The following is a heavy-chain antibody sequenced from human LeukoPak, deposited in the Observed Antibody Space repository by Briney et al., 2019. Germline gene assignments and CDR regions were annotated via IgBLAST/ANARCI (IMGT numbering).Heavy chain of an antibody. J-gene: IGHJ6*02. CDR2: INPDSGVT. CDR1: GYTFTTYY. CDR3: TRDRCTGINCYEYNYNGMDV. Sequence: ASLKVSCKASGYTFTTYYIHWVRRAPGQGLEWMGWINPDSGVTESAQKFQGRVTMTRDTSTSTAYMELSRLRSDDTAVYYCTRDRCTGINCYEYNYNGMDVWGQGTTVTVSS. D-gene: IGHD2-2*01. V-gene: IGHV1-2*02.